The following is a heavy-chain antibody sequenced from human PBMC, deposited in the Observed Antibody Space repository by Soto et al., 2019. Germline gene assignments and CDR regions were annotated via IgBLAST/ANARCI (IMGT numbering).Heavy chain of an antibody. CDR2: ISSSTSTI. CDR3: ARDSPYSRSYYGMDV. Sequence: GGSLRLSCAASGFTFSSYSMNWVRQAPGKGLEWVSHISSSTSTIYYADSVKGRFTISRDNAKNSLYLQMNSLRDEDTAVYYCARDSPYSRSYYGMDVWGQGTTVTVSS. J-gene: IGHJ6*02. CDR1: GFTFSSYS. D-gene: IGHD6-13*01. V-gene: IGHV3-48*02.